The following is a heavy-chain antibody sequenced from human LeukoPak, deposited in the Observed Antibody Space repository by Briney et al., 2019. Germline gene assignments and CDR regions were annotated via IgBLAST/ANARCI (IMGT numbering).Heavy chain of an antibody. D-gene: IGHD4-17*01. CDR2: ISGSGGST. J-gene: IGHJ6*03. V-gene: IGHV3-23*01. Sequence: GGSLRLSCAASGFTFSSYAMSWVRQAPGKGLEWVSVISGSGGSTYYADSVKGRFTISRDNSKNTLYLQMNSLRAEDTAVYYCAKHPTVTTRHYYYYMDVWGKGTTVTVSS. CDR1: GFTFSSYA. CDR3: AKHPTVTTRHYYYYMDV.